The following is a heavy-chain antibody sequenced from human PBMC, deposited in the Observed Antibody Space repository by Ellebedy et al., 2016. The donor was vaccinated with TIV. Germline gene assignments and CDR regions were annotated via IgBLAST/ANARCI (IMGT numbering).Heavy chain of an antibody. J-gene: IGHJ4*02. Sequence: SETLSLTCAVSEDYISRSHRWSWVRQPPGKGLEWIGEIYHTGSANYNPSLKSRVTISVDNSKNQFSLILTSVTAADTAIYYCASLPDYRVGFVDAPMVWGRWGQGTLVTVSS. CDR2: IYHTGSA. CDR1: EDYISRSHR. D-gene: IGHD3-10*01. CDR3: ASLPDYRVGFVDAPMVWGR. V-gene: IGHV4-4*02.